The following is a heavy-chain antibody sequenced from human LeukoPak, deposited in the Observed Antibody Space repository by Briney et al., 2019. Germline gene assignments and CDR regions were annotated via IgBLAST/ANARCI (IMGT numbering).Heavy chain of an antibody. CDR1: GFTFSSYA. CDR2: ISGSGGST. Sequence: PGGSLRLSCAASGFTFSSYAMSWVRQAPGKGLEWVSAISGSGGSTYYADSVKGRFTISRDNSKNTLYLQMNSLRAEDTAVYYCANQGITIFGVVINDAFDIWGQGTMVTVSS. CDR3: ANQGITIFGVVINDAFDI. V-gene: IGHV3-23*01. D-gene: IGHD3-3*01. J-gene: IGHJ3*02.